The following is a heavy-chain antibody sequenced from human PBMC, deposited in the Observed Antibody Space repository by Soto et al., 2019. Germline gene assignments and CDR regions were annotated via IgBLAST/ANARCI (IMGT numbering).Heavy chain of an antibody. D-gene: IGHD6-13*01. J-gene: IGHJ5*02. CDR3: ARMASAGTLNWFDP. Sequence: QVQLVQSGAEVKEPGASVRVSCKASGYTFINFDISWVRQAAGQGLEWLGWMNPGSGKTGYASKFQGSVAMTRDAYTGTSHLELSSLTSDDTAVYDCARMASAGTLNWFDPWGQGNLVTVSS. CDR2: MNPGSGKT. CDR1: GYTFINFD. V-gene: IGHV1-8*02.